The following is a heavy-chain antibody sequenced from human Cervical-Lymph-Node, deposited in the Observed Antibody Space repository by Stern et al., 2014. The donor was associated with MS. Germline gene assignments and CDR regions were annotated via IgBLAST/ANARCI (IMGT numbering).Heavy chain of an antibody. V-gene: IGHV1-46*01. CDR1: GYSFTSHY. D-gene: IGHD3/OR15-3a*01. CDR2: INPSGDSA. CDR3: ASGTGSKRPTGNY. J-gene: IGHJ4*02. Sequence: VQLVESEAEVKKPGASVKVSCKASGYSFTSHYMHWVRQAPGQVLEGVGIINPSGDSASYAQKRQGRVTMTRDTSTSTVYMELSSLRSEDTAVYYCASGTGSKRPTGNYWGQGTLVTVSS.